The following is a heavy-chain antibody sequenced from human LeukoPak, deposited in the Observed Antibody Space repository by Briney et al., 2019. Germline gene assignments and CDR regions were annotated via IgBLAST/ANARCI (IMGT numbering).Heavy chain of an antibody. CDR2: INHSGST. D-gene: IGHD5-24*01. CDR3: ARVWLSTDAFDI. V-gene: IGHV4-34*01. J-gene: IGHJ3*02. Sequence: KSSETLSLTCAVYGGSFSGYYWSWIRQPPGKGLEWIGEINHSGSTNYNPSLKSRVTISVDTSKNQFSLKLSSVTAADTAVYYCARVWLSTDAFDIWGQGTMVTVSS. CDR1: GGSFSGYY.